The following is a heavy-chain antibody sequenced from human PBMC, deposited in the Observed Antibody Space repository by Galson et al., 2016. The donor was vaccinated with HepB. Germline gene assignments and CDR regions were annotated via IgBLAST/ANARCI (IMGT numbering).Heavy chain of an antibody. CDR2: IYSGGST. Sequence: SLRLSCAASGFTVSNNYMRWVRQAPGKGLEWVSLIYSGGSTYYADSVKGRFTISRGSSKNTLYLQMNSLRAEDTAVYYCARNRHCSGGSCYGAWGQGTLVTVSS. D-gene: IGHD2-15*01. CDR1: GFTVSNNY. V-gene: IGHV3-66*01. J-gene: IGHJ5*02. CDR3: ARNRHCSGGSCYGA.